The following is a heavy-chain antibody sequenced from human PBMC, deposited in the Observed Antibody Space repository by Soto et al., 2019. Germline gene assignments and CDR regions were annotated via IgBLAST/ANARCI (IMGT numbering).Heavy chain of an antibody. V-gene: IGHV1-18*01. CDR2: ISGYNGNT. CDR1: GYSFTTYG. J-gene: IGHJ6*02. Sequence: QVQLVQSRGEVKKPGASVKVSCKSSGYSFTTYGISWVRQAPGQGLEWMGWISGYNGNTNYAQNLQGRVTMTTDTSTSTAYMELSSLTSDDTAVYYCAREGPAPYYYYGMDVWGQGSTVTVSS. CDR3: AREGPAPYYYYGMDV.